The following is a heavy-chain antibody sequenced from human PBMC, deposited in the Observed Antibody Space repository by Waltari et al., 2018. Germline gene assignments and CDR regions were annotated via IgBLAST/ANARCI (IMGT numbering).Heavy chain of an antibody. D-gene: IGHD5-18*01. V-gene: IGHV4-31*03. CDR3: ARGVDTAMGTDFDY. J-gene: IGHJ4*02. Sequence: QVQLQESGPGLVKPSQTLSLTCTVSGGSISSGGYYWSWIRQHPGKGLEWIGYIYYRGCTYYNPSLKSRVTISVDTSKNQFSLKLSSVTAADTAVYYCARGVDTAMGTDFDYWGQGTLVTVSS. CDR2: IYYRGCT. CDR1: GGSISSGGYY.